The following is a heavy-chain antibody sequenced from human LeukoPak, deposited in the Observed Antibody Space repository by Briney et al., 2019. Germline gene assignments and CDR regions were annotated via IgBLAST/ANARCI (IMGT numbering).Heavy chain of an antibody. Sequence: SETLSLTCTVSGGSISSSSYYWGWIRQPPGKGLEWIGSIYYSGSTRYNPSLKSRVTISVDTSKNQFSLKLSSVTAAATAVIYCARFPSSGISDWFDPWGQGTLVTVSS. V-gene: IGHV4-39*01. CDR1: GGSISSSSYY. CDR3: ARFPSSGISDWFDP. J-gene: IGHJ5*02. CDR2: IYYSGST. D-gene: IGHD6-25*01.